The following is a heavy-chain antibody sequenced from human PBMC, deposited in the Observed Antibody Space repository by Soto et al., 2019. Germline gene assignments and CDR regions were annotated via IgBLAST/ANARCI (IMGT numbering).Heavy chain of an antibody. CDR1: GFTFSSYG. CDR3: ASDSLIRRTYETIRTLEY. Sequence: QVHLVESGGGVVQPGRSLRLSCAASGFTFSSYGMHWVRQAPGKGLEWVAVIWYDGSQEYYADSLKGRFTISRDNAKRKLLLQMSSLGAQETAVYYFASDSLIRRTYETIRTLEYWGQGTLVTVSS. V-gene: IGHV3-33*01. J-gene: IGHJ4*02. CDR2: IWYDGSQE. D-gene: IGHD3-22*01.